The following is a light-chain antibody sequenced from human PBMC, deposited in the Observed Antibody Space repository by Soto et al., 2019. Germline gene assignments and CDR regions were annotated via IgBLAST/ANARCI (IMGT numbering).Light chain of an antibody. Sequence: QSALTQPASVSGSPGQSITISCTGTSSDVGGYNYVSWYQQHPGKAPKLMIYDVSNRPSGVSNRFSGSKSGNTASLTISGLQAEDEADDYGSSYTSSSTPHVVFGGGTQLTVL. CDR2: DVS. J-gene: IGLJ2*01. CDR3: SSYTSSSTPHVV. CDR1: SSDVGGYNY. V-gene: IGLV2-14*01.